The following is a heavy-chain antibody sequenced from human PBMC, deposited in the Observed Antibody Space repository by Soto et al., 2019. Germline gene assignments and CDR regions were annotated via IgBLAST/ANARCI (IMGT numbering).Heavy chain of an antibody. D-gene: IGHD4-17*01. Sequence: QVQLLQSGAEVKKPGASVKVSCKASGYTFTSYEINWVRQATGQGLEYLGWMNPDSGKTAYVQKLQGRVTMTWDTSRSTAYMELSSLRSEDTAVYFCARGIKYGAYSRWFDPWGQGTLVTVSS. J-gene: IGHJ5*02. CDR1: GYTFTSYE. CDR2: MNPDSGKT. V-gene: IGHV1-8*01. CDR3: ARGIKYGAYSRWFDP.